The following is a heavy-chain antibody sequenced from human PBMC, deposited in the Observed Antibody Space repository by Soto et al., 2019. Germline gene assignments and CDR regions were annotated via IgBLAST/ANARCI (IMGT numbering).Heavy chain of an antibody. Sequence: QVHFVQSGAEEKKPGASVKVSCKASGYTFTDSAIHWVRQAPGQRLEWMGWINAGNGDTKYSQKFQGRVTITRDTXANXAYMELSSLTSEDTAEYYCARDRGYTYGYWGWFDPWGQGTLVTVSS. CDR2: INAGNGDT. V-gene: IGHV1-3*05. D-gene: IGHD5-18*01. CDR3: ARDRGYTYGYWGWFDP. J-gene: IGHJ5*02. CDR1: GYTFTDSA.